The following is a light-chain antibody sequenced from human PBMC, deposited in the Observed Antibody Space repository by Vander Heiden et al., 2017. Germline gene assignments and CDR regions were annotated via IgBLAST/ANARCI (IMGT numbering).Light chain of an antibody. V-gene: IGLV2-14*01. Sequence: HSALTQPASVSGSPGQSITIPCTGSRMDVGGYNYFSWHQQHPGKAPKLMIYDVSNRPSGVSNRFSGSKSGNTASLTISGLQAEDEADYYCSSYTSSSTPHVVFGGGTKLTVL. CDR1: RMDVGGYNY. CDR3: SSYTSSSTPHVV. CDR2: DVS. J-gene: IGLJ2*01.